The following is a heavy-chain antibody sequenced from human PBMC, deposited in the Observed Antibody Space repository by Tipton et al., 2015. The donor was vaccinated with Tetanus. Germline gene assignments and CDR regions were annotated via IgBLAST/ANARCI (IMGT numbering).Heavy chain of an antibody. D-gene: IGHD5-18*01. CDR1: GGSISSGDYY. CDR2: IYYSGTT. J-gene: IGHJ4*02. V-gene: IGHV4-30-4*01. Sequence: TLSLTCTVSGGSISSGDYYWSWIRQPPGKGLEWIGYIYYSGTTYYNPSLKSRVTISVDTSNNQFSLKVTPVTAADTAVYYCARVFTRGYTYGTTFDYWGQGTLVTVSS. CDR3: ARVFTRGYTYGTTFDY.